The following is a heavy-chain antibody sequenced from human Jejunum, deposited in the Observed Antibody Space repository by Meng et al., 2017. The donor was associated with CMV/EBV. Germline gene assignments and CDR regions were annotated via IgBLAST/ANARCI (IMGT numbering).Heavy chain of an antibody. J-gene: IGHJ4*01. CDR2: FYYSGST. V-gene: IGHV4-39*01. D-gene: IGHD3-22*01. Sequence: STSDYWGWIRLHPGKALEWIGSFYYSGSTYYNPSLKSRVTISVDTSKNQFSLKLSSVTAADTAVYYCARHSSGLTFHYDSSGYYSHWGQGTLVTVSS. CDR3: ARHSSGLTFHYDSSGYYSH. CDR1: STSDY.